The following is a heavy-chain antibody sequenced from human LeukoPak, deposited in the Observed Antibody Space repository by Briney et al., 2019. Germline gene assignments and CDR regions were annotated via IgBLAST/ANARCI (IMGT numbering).Heavy chain of an antibody. CDR2: IIPNSGGT. CDR3: ARVSPPYYYGAPGYYFDY. Sequence: ASVKVSCKASGYTFTGYYMHWVRQAPGQGLEWMGWIIPNSGGTNYAQKFQGRVTMTRDTSISTAYMELSRLRSDDTAVYYCARVSPPYYYGAPGYYFDYWGQGTLVTVSS. CDR1: GYTFTGYY. V-gene: IGHV1-2*02. J-gene: IGHJ4*02. D-gene: IGHD1-26*01.